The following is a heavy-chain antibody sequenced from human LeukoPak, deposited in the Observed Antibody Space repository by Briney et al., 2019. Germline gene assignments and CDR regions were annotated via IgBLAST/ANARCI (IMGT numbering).Heavy chain of an antibody. CDR3: ARDSSSWNRVPSHWFDP. CDR2: ISPYTTKT. V-gene: IGHV1-18*01. Sequence: ASVKVSCKASGYTFISYGITWVRQAPGQGLEWLGWISPYTTKTNYAQKLQGRVTMTTDTSTSTAYMELRSLRSDDTAVYYCARDSSSWNRVPSHWFDPWGQGTLVTVSS. D-gene: IGHD6-13*01. J-gene: IGHJ5*02. CDR1: GYTFISYG.